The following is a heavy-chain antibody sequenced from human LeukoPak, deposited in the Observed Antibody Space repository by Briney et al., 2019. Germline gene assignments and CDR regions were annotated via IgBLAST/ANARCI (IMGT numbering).Heavy chain of an antibody. CDR2: IIPIFGTA. CDR3: ASYSSGWLPSLYYFDY. Sequence: LVKVSCKASGGTFSSYAISWVRQAPGQGLEWMGGIIPIFGTANYAQKFQGRVTITADESTSTAYMELSSLRSEDTAVYYCASYSSGWLPSLYYFDYWGQGTLVTVSS. J-gene: IGHJ4*02. V-gene: IGHV1-69*13. CDR1: GGTFSSYA. D-gene: IGHD6-19*01.